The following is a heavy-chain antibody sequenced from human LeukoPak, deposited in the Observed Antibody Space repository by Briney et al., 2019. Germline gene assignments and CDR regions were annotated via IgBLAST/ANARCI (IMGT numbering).Heavy chain of an antibody. J-gene: IGHJ4*02. CDR3: AKGGGGVVVVPAAIDYFDY. V-gene: IGHV3-23*01. Sequence: PGGSLRLSCAASGFTFSSYAMSWVRQAPGKGLEWVSAISGSGGSTYYADSVKGRFTISRDNSKNTLYLQMNSLRAEDTAVYYCAKGGGGVVVVPAAIDYFDYWGQGTLVTVSS. CDR2: ISGSGGST. CDR1: GFTFSSYA. D-gene: IGHD2-2*01.